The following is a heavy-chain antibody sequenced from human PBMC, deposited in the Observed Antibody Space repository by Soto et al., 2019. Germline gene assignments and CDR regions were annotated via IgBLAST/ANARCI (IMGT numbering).Heavy chain of an antibody. CDR3: TTEVGSSWDAEYFQH. CDR2: IKSKNDGGTT. CDR1: GFTFSNAW. V-gene: IGHV3-15*01. J-gene: IGHJ1*01. D-gene: IGHD6-13*01. Sequence: GGSLRLSCAASGFTFSNAWMSWVRQAPGKGLEWVGRIKSKNDGGTTDYAAPVKGRFTISRDDSKNTLYLQMNSLKTEDTAVYYCTTEVGSSWDAEYFQHWGQGTLVTVSS.